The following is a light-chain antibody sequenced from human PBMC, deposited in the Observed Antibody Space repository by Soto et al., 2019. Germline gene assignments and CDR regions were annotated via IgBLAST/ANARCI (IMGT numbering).Light chain of an antibody. CDR3: CSYAAMHVI. CDR2: DVT. J-gene: IGLJ2*01. Sequence: QSALTQPRSVSGSPGQSVTISCTGTSSDVGRFDYVSWYQHHPGKAPQLIIFDVTKRPSGVPDRFSGSKSGNTATLTISGLQADDEAHYYCCSYAAMHVIFGGGTKLTVL. V-gene: IGLV2-11*01. CDR1: SSDVGRFDY.